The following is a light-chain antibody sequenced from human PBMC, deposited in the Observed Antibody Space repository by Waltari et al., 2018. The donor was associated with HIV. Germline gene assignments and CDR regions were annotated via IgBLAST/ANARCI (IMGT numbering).Light chain of an antibody. CDR3: QQYNNWPPIT. V-gene: IGKV3-15*01. J-gene: IGKJ5*01. CDR1: QSVSSN. Sequence: EIVMTQSPATLSVSPGERATLSCRASQSVSSNLAWYHQKPGQAPRLLIYGASTRAPGIPARFSGSVSGTDFTLTISSLQSEDFAVYYCQQYNNWPPITFGQGTRLEIK. CDR2: GAS.